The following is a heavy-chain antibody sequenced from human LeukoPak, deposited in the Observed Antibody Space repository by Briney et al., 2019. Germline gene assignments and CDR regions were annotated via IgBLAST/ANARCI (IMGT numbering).Heavy chain of an antibody. CDR2: IIPIFGTA. CDR3: ARNYLVSGYYYYYYVDV. D-gene: IGHD5/OR15-5a*01. V-gene: IGHV1-69*13. CDR1: GGPFSSFA. J-gene: IGHJ6*03. Sequence: SVKVSCKASGGPFSSFAISWVRQAPGQGLEWMGGIIPIFGTANYAQKFQGRVTITADESTSTAYMELSSLRSEDTAVYYCARNYLVSGYYYYYYVDVWGKGTTVTVSS.